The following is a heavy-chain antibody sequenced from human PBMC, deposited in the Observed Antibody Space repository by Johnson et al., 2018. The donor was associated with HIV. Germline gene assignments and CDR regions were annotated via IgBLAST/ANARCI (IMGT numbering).Heavy chain of an antibody. Sequence: VQVVESGGGLVQPGRSLRLSCAASGFTFDDYAMHWVRQAPGKGLEWVSGISWNSGSIGYADSVKGRFTISRDNAKTSLYLQMNSLRAEDTALYYCAKGGLGLSGAFDIWGQGTMVTVSS. CDR1: GFTFDDYA. V-gene: IGHV3-9*01. D-gene: IGHD1-14*01. CDR3: AKGGLGLSGAFDI. J-gene: IGHJ3*02. CDR2: ISWNSGSI.